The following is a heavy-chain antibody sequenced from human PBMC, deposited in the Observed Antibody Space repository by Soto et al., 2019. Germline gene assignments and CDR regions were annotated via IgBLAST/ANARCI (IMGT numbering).Heavy chain of an antibody. J-gene: IGHJ3*02. CDR3: ASHDYYDSSGYYYVGAFDI. V-gene: IGHV1-18*01. CDR1: GYTFTSYG. D-gene: IGHD3-22*01. CDR2: ISAYNGNT. Sequence: ASVKVSCKASGYTFTSYGISWVRQAPGQGLEWMGWISAYNGNTNYAQKLQGRVTMTTDTFTSTAYMELRSLRSDDTAVYYCASHDYYDSSGYYYVGAFDIWGQGTMVTVSS.